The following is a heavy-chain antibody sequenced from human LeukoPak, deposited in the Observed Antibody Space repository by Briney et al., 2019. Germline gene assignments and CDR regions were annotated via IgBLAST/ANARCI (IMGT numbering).Heavy chain of an antibody. J-gene: IGHJ5*02. CDR3: ARGSVVVAATLSFDP. V-gene: IGHV1-46*01. CDR1: GYTFTSYY. Sequence: ASVKVFCKASGYTFTSYYMHWVRQAPGQGLERMGIINPSGGSTSYAQKFQGRVTMTRDTSTSTVYMELSSLRSEDTAVYYCARGSVVVAATLSFDPWGQGTLVTVSS. D-gene: IGHD2-15*01. CDR2: INPSGGST.